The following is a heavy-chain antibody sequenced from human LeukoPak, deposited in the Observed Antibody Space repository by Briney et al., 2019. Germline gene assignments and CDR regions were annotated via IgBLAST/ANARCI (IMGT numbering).Heavy chain of an antibody. CDR2: IYTGGGR. J-gene: IGHJ5*02. CDR3: AKGQWLRSMANWFDP. D-gene: IGHD5-12*01. V-gene: IGHV3-53*01. CDR1: GFTVSSYY. Sequence: GGSLRLSCAASGFTVSSYYMNWVRQAPGKELEWVSVIYTGGGRYYADSVRGRFTISRDTSKNMVFLQMNSLRVEDTAVYYCAKGQWLRSMANWFDPWGQGTLVTVSS.